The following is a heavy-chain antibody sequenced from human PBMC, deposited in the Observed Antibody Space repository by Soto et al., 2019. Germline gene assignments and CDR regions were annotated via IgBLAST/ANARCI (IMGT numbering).Heavy chain of an antibody. D-gene: IGHD6-6*01. Sequence: QITLKESGPTLVKTTQTLTLTCTFSGFSLSTSGVGVGWIRQPPGKALEWLALIYWDDDKRYSPSLKSRLTITKDTSKNQVVLTMTNMDPVDTATYYCAHRPPPSSSSVGYNWFDPWGQGTLVTVSS. CDR2: IYWDDDK. CDR1: GFSLSTSGVG. J-gene: IGHJ5*02. CDR3: AHRPPPSSSSVGYNWFDP. V-gene: IGHV2-5*02.